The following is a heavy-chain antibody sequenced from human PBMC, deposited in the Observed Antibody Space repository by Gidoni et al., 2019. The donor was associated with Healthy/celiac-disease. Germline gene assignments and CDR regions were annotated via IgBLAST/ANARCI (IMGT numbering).Heavy chain of an antibody. D-gene: IGHD3-22*01. CDR1: GYTFTSYD. CDR2: MNPNSENT. CDR3: ARGVIVVVHDAFDI. J-gene: IGHJ3*02. Sequence: QVQLVQSGAEVKKPGASVKVSCKASGYTFTSYDINWVRQATVRGLEWMGWMNPNSENTGYAQKFQGRVTMTRNTFMSTAYMELSSLRSEDTAVYYGARGVIVVVHDAFDIWGQGTMVTVSS. V-gene: IGHV1-8*01.